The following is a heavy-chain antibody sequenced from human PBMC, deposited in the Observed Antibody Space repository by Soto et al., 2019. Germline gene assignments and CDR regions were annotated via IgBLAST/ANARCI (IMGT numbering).Heavy chain of an antibody. Sequence: QVHLVESGGGLVEPGGSLRLSCAASGFSFSDSYMSWIRQAPGQGLEWVSHISSGSSYIKYADSVEGRFTISRDNAKNSLFLKVNMLRAEDAAVYFCARESVEGGWFYFWGQGILVTVSS. CDR3: ARESVEGGWFYF. J-gene: IGHJ5*01. D-gene: IGHD1-1*01. CDR1: GFSFSDSY. CDR2: ISSGSSYI. V-gene: IGHV3-11*06.